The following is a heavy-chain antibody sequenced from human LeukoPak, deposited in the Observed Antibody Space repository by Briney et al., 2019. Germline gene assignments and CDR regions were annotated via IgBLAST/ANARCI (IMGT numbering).Heavy chain of an antibody. CDR2: ISYDGSNK. Sequence: TGGSLRLSCAASGFTFSSYGMHWVRQAPGKGLEWVAVISYDGSNKYYTDSVKGRFTISRDNSKNTLYLQMNSLRAEDTAVYYCARPYGGNSDDAFDIWGQGTMVTVSS. CDR1: GFTFSSYG. CDR3: ARPYGGNSDDAFDI. V-gene: IGHV3-30*03. J-gene: IGHJ3*02. D-gene: IGHD4-23*01.